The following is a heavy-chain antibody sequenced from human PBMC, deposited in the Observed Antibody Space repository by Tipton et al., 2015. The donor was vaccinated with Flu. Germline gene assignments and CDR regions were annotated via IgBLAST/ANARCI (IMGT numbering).Heavy chain of an antibody. Sequence: TLSLTCTVSGGSISSGGYYWSWIRQHPGKGLEWIGYIYYSGSTYSNPSLKSRVTIPVDTSKNQFSLKLSSVTAADTAVYYCARGAYDFWSGYPTHYFDYWGQGTLVTVSS. CDR3: ARGAYDFWSGYPTHYFDY. CDR1: GGSISSGGYY. J-gene: IGHJ4*02. CDR2: IYYSGST. V-gene: IGHV4-31*03. D-gene: IGHD3-3*01.